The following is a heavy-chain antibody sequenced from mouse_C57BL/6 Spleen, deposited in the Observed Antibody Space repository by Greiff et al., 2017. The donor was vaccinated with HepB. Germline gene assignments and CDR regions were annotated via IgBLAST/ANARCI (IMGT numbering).Heavy chain of an antibody. J-gene: IGHJ1*03. Sequence: DVMLVESGGGLVKPGGSLKLSCAASGFTFSDYGMHWVRQAPEKGLEWVAYISSGSSTIYYADTVKGRFTISRDNAKNTLFLQMTSLRSEDTAMYYCARRYGSTYWYFDVWGTGTTVTVSS. CDR2: ISSGSSTI. D-gene: IGHD1-1*01. V-gene: IGHV5-17*01. CDR3: ARRYGSTYWYFDV. CDR1: GFTFSDYG.